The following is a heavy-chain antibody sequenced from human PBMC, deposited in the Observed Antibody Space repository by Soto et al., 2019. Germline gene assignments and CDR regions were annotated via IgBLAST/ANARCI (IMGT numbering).Heavy chain of an antibody. D-gene: IGHD1-20*01. CDR1: GFTFTSSA. V-gene: IGHV1-58*01. CDR3: AALYNWNDGAAFDI. CDR2: IVVGSGNT. J-gene: IGHJ3*02. Sequence: GASVKVSCKASGFTFTSSAVQWVRQARGQRLEWIGWIVVGSGNTNYAQKFQERVTVTRDMSTSTAYMELSSLRSEDTAVYYCAALYNWNDGAAFDIWGQGXMVTV.